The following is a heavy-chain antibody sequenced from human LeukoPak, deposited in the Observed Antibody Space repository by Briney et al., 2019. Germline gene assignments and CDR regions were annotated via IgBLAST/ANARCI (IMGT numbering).Heavy chain of an antibody. V-gene: IGHV3-30-3*01. D-gene: IGHD3-9*01. Sequence: GGSLRLSCAVSGFAFSSLAMHWVRQAPGKGLEWVASISYDGNNQYYADSVKGRFTISRDDARNSLHLQLNSLRDEDTAVYYCARDLDWSFDYWGQGALVTVSS. CDR3: ARDLDWSFDY. CDR2: ISYDGNNQ. J-gene: IGHJ4*02. CDR1: GFAFSSLA.